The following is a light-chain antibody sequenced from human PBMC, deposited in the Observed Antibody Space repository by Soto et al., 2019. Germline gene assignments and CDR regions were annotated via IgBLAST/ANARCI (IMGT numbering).Light chain of an antibody. CDR2: DAS. CDR1: QSVSSY. CDR3: QQRSNWT. J-gene: IGKJ1*01. V-gene: IGKV3-11*01. Sequence: EIVLIQFPATLFLSPGERATLSCRASQSVSSYLAWYQQKPGQAPRLLIYDASNRATGIPARFSGSGSGTDFTLTISSLEPEDFAVYYCQQRSNWTFGQGTKVDIK.